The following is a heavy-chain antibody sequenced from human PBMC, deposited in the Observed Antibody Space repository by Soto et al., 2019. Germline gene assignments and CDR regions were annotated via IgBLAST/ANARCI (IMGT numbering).Heavy chain of an antibody. CDR1: GYTFSSHA. D-gene: IGHD3-22*01. J-gene: IGHJ4*02. Sequence: QVQLVQSGAEEKKPGASVKVSCKASGYTFSSHAIHWVRQAPGQRLEWTGWINPGNGNTKYSQKFQGRVTITRDTXXSTAYMELSDLRSEDTAVYYCARVADTSGYGTFDYWGQGTLVTVSS. CDR3: ARVADTSGYGTFDY. V-gene: IGHV1-3*05. CDR2: INPGNGNT.